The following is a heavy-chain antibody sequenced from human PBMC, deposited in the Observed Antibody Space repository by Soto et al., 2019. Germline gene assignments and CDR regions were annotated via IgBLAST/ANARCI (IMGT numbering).Heavy chain of an antibody. CDR2: IYPGDSDA. J-gene: IGHJ4*02. CDR3: ARQGPLLGYCESTSCHYDY. Sequence: ESLKISCKGSGYTFPSYWIGWVRQMPGKGLDWMGIIYPGDSDARYSPSFQGQVTISVDMSISTAYLHLSSLKASDTAMYYCARQGPLLGYCESTSCHYDYWGQGTLVTVSS. V-gene: IGHV5-51*01. CDR1: GYTFPSYW. D-gene: IGHD2-2*01.